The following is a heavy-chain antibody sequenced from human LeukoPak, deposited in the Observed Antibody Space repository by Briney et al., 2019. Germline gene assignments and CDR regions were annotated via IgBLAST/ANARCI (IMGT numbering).Heavy chain of an antibody. V-gene: IGHV3-7*01. Sequence: GGSLRLSCVASGFPFSSYWMTWVRQAPGKRPEWVANMNVDGSEKYYADSVKGRFTISRDNARNSVYLQMNSLRVEDTAVYYCARDPVEWELLLDCWGQGTLVTVSS. CDR3: ARDPVEWELLLDC. J-gene: IGHJ4*02. D-gene: IGHD1-26*01. CDR2: MNVDGSEK. CDR1: GFPFSSYW.